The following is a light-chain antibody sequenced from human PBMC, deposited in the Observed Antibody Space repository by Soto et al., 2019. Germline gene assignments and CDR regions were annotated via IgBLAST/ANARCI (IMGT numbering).Light chain of an antibody. CDR3: XQYDSFPFS. J-gene: IGKJ4*01. V-gene: IGKV1-5*03. CDR2: KAS. Sequence: DIQMTQSPSTLSASEGDRVTITCRASQSINNWLAWYQQKPGKAPKLLISKASNLKSGVPSRFSGTGSGTXXXLXXXXLQPXDFAXXXXXQYDSFPFSFGGGTKVEI. CDR1: QSINNW.